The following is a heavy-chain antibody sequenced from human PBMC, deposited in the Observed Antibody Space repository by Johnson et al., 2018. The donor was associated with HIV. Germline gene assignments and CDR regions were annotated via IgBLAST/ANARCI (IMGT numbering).Heavy chain of an antibody. V-gene: IGHV3-30*04. CDR3: ASDWGSRHAFDI. CDR2: ISYDGSNK. CDR1: GFTFSSYA. D-gene: IGHD7-27*01. J-gene: IGHJ3*02. Sequence: QMQLVESGGGVVQPGRSLRLSCAASGFTFSSYAMHWVRQAPGKGLEWVAVISYDGSNKYSADSVKGRFTISRDNSKNTLYLQMNSLRAEDTAVYYCASDWGSRHAFDIWGQGTMVTVSS.